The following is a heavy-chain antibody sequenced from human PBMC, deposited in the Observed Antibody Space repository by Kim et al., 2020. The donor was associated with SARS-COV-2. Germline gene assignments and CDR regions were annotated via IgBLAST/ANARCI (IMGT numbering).Heavy chain of an antibody. D-gene: IGHD3-22*01. Sequence: SETLSLTCAVYGGSFSGYYWSWIRQPPGKGLEWIGEINHSGSTNYNPSLKSRVTISVDTSKNQFSLKLSSVTAADTAVYYCAREPQSPYYDSSGSWGQGTLVTVSS. CDR2: INHSGST. J-gene: IGHJ5*02. V-gene: IGHV4-34*01. CDR3: AREPQSPYYDSSGS. CDR1: GGSFSGYY.